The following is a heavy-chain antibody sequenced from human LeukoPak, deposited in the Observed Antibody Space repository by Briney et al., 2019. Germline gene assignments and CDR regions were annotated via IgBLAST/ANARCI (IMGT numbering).Heavy chain of an antibody. Sequence: GRSLRLSCAASGFAFSRNAIHWVRQAPGKGLEWVSVIYSGGSTYYADSVKGRFTISRDNSKNTLYLQRNSLRAEDTAVYYCARDDSSGYFDYWGQGTLVTVSS. V-gene: IGHV3-53*01. CDR2: IYSGGST. D-gene: IGHD3-22*01. CDR1: GFAFSRNA. CDR3: ARDDSSGYFDY. J-gene: IGHJ4*02.